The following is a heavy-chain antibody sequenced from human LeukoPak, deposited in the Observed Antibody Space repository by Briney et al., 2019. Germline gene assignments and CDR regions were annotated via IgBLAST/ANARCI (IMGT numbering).Heavy chain of an antibody. V-gene: IGHV4-34*01. CDR2: INHSGST. D-gene: IGHD3-16*02. CDR1: GGSFSGYY. CDR3: ARAYRVWGTYRYAFDI. J-gene: IGHJ3*02. Sequence: SETLSLTCAVYGGSFSGYYWSWIRQPPGKGLEWIGEINHSGSTNYNPSLTSRVTISVDTSKNQFSLRLSSVTAADTAVYYCARAYRVWGTYRYAFDIWGQGTMVTVSS.